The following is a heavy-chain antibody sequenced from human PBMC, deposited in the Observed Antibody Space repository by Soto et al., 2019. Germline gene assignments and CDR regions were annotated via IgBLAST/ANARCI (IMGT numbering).Heavy chain of an antibody. CDR2: ISSSSSTI. CDR1: GFTFSSYS. Sequence: PGGSLRLSCAASGFTFSSYSMNWVRQAPGKGLEWVSYISSSSSTIYYADSVKGRFTISRDNAKNSLYLQMNSLRAEDTAVYYCARDPLPGIAAAGKPYFDYWGQGTLVTVSS. V-gene: IGHV3-48*01. CDR3: ARDPLPGIAAAGKPYFDY. J-gene: IGHJ4*02. D-gene: IGHD6-13*01.